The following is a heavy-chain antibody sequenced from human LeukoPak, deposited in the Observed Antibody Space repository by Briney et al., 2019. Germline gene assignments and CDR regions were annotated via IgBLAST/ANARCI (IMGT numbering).Heavy chain of an antibody. D-gene: IGHD3-10*01. J-gene: IGHJ5*02. CDR2: IHYSGST. CDR1: GGSISSFY. CDR3: ARLVGYFGSGTYYTNWFDP. Sequence: SETLSLTCTVSGGSISSFYWSWIRQPPGKGLEWIGYIHYSGSTNYNPSLKSRVTISVDTSKDQFSLKLSSVTAADTAVYYYARLVGYFGSGTYYTNWFDPWGQGTLVTVSS. V-gene: IGHV4-59*08.